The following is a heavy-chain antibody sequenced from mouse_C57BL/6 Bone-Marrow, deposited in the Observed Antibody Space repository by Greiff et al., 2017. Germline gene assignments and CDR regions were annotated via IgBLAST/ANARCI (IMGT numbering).Heavy chain of an antibody. V-gene: IGHV2-9-1*01. CDR2: IWSGGGT. D-gene: IGHD2-5*01. CDR1: GFSLTSYA. J-gene: IGHJ4*01. CDR3: ARKGDYSNWAMDY. Sequence: VKLLESGPGLVAPSQSLSITCTVSGFSLTSYAISWVRQPPGKGLEWLGVIWSGGGTNYNSALKSRLSISKDNSKSQVFLKMNSLQTDYTARYYWARKGDYSNWAMDYWGQGTSVTVSS.